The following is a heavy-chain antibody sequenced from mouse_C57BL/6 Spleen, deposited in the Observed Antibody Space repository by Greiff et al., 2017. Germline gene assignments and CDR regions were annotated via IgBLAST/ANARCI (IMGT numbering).Heavy chain of an antibody. D-gene: IGHD6-2*01. J-gene: IGHJ4*01. Sequence: EVQVVESGEGLVKPGGSLKLSCAASGFTFSSYAMSWVRQTPEKRLEWVAYISSGGDYIYYADTVKGRFTISRDNARNTLYLQMSSLKSEDTAMYYCTRDPGSLYYYAMDYWGQGTSVTVSS. V-gene: IGHV5-9-1*02. CDR1: GFTFSSYA. CDR3: TRDPGSLYYYAMDY. CDR2: ISSGGDYI.